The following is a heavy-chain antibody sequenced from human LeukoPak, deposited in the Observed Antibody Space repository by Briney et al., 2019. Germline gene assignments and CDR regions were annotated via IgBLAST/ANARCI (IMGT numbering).Heavy chain of an antibody. Sequence: GGSLRLSCAASGFTFTSYAMSWFRQAPGKGLEWVSAISGSGGSTYYADSVKGRFTISRDNSKNTLYLQINSLRAEDTAVYYCVPPNSSGVSWGKGTLVTVSS. J-gene: IGHJ4*02. CDR2: ISGSGGST. D-gene: IGHD4-23*01. CDR1: GFTFTSYA. V-gene: IGHV3-23*01. CDR3: VPPNSSGVS.